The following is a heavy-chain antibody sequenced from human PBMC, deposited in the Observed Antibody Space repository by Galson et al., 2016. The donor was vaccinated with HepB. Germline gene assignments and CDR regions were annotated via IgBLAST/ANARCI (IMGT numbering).Heavy chain of an antibody. V-gene: IGHV3-23*01. CDR1: GFTFSSYA. D-gene: IGHD2-15*01. CDR3: AKGAYSLPENFQH. Sequence: SLRLSCAASGFTFSSYAMNWVRQPPGKGLEWVSSISGIGGTTYYADSLKGRFTISRDNSKSTLYLQMNSLRAEDTAVYYCAKGAYSLPENFQHWGQGTLVTVSS. CDR2: ISGIGGTT. J-gene: IGHJ1*01.